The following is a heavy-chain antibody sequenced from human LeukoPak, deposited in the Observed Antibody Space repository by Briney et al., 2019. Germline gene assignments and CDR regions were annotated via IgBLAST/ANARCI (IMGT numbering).Heavy chain of an antibody. J-gene: IGHJ4*02. CDR3: AKEGPWAAGFDY. CDR1: GFTFSSYG. Sequence: SGRSLRLSCAASGFTFSSYGMHWVRQAPGKGLEWVAVISYDGSNKHYADSVKGRFTISRDNSKNTLYLQMNSLRAEDTAVYYCAKEGPWAAGFDYWGQGTPVTVSS. D-gene: IGHD6-13*01. V-gene: IGHV3-30*18. CDR2: ISYDGSNK.